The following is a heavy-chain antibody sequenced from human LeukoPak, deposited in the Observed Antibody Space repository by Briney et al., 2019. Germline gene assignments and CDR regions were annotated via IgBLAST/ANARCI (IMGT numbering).Heavy chain of an antibody. Sequence: PSETLSLTCAVSGASISSNCWWSWVRQPPGKGLEWIGEIYHSGFTNYNPSLKSRLTISVDKSKNEFSLKLSSVTAADTAVYYCAREDSSTSYVDYWGQGILVTVSS. D-gene: IGHD6-13*01. CDR2: IYHSGFT. CDR3: AREDSSTSYVDY. V-gene: IGHV4-4*02. CDR1: GASISSNCW. J-gene: IGHJ4*02.